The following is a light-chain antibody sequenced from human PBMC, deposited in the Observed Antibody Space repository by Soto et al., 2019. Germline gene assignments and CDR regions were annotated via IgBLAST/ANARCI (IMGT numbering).Light chain of an antibody. CDR1: QSVRSRY. CDR3: QQYGDSPT. V-gene: IGKV3-20*01. CDR2: GAS. J-gene: IGKJ4*01. Sequence: EIVLTQSPGTLFLSPGERATLSCRASQSVRSRYVAWYQQKPGQAPRLLIYGASSRATGIPDRFSGSGSGTYFTFIISRLEPEDLTVYYCQQYGDSPTFGGGTKVGIK.